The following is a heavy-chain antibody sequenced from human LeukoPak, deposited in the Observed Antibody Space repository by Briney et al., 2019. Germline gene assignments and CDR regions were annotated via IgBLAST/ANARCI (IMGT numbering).Heavy chain of an antibody. CDR1: GYTFTGYY. CDR3: ASARGSGSYYELDY. J-gene: IGHJ4*02. Sequence: ASVKVSCTASGYTFTGYYMHWVRQAPGQGLEWMGWINPNSGGTNYAQKFQGWVTMTRDTSISTTYMELSRLRSDDTAVYYCASARGSGSYYELDYWGQGTLVTVSS. V-gene: IGHV1-2*04. CDR2: INPNSGGT. D-gene: IGHD3-10*01.